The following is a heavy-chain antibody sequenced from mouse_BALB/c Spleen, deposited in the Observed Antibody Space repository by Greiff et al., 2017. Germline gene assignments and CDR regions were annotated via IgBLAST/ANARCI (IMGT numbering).Heavy chain of an antibody. CDR1: GFNIKDTY. V-gene: IGHV14-3*02. J-gene: IGHJ2*01. D-gene: IGHD2-1*01. CDR3: ASSYGNYVYYLDY. Sequence: VQLQQSGAELVKPGASVKLSCTASGFNIKDTYMHWVKQRPEQGLEWIGRIDPANGNTKYDPKFQGKATITADTSSNTAYLQLSSLTSEDTAVYYCASSYGNYVYYLDYWGQGTTLTVSS. CDR2: IDPANGNT.